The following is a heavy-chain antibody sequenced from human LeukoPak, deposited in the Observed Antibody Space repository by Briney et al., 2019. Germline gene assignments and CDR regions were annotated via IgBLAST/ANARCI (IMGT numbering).Heavy chain of an antibody. D-gene: IGHD1/OR15-1a*01. Sequence: SETLSLTCTVSGGSISSYYWSWIRQPPGKGVEWIGYIYYSGSTNYNPSLKSRVTISVDTSKNQFSLKLSSVTAADTAVYYCARDPVEHPYWFFDLWGRGTLVTVSS. CDR3: ARDPVEHPYWFFDL. CDR2: IYYSGST. J-gene: IGHJ2*01. V-gene: IGHV4-59*01. CDR1: GGSISSYY.